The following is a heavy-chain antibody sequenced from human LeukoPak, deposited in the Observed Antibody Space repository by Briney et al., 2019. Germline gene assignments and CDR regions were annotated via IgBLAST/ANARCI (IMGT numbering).Heavy chain of an antibody. J-gene: IGHJ5*02. CDR1: GFTVSSNY. CDR3: AGPNWFDP. V-gene: IGHV3-23*01. CDR2: ISGSGGST. Sequence: GGSLRLSCAASGFTVSSNYMNWVRQAPGKGLEWVSAISGSGGSTYYADSVKGRFTISRDNSKNTLYLQMNSLRAEDTAVYYCAGPNWFDPWGQGTLVTVSS.